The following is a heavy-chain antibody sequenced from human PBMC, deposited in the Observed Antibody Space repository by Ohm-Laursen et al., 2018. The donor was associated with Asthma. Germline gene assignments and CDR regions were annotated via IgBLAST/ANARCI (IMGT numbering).Heavy chain of an antibody. V-gene: IGHV1-2*06. Sequence: GSSVKVSCKASGYTFTGYYMHWVRQAPGQGLEWMGRINPNSGGTNYAQKFQGRVTMTRDTSISTAYMELSGLRSEDTAVYYCAARPVWGVDDFDYWGQGTLVTVSS. D-gene: IGHD3-16*01. J-gene: IGHJ4*02. CDR2: INPNSGGT. CDR1: GYTFTGYY. CDR3: AARPVWGVDDFDY.